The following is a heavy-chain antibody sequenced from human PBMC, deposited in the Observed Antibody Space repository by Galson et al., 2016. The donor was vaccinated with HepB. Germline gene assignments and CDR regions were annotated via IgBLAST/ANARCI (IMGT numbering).Heavy chain of an antibody. CDR2: ITESGGTT. V-gene: IGHV3-23*01. J-gene: IGHJ4*02. Sequence: SLRLSCAASEFTFSSYAMSWVRQAPGKGLEWVSGITESGGTTYYADSVKGRFTISRDNSKNTLYLQMNGLRAEDTAVYYCAKDYGDCSGGRCYSPTLFDYWGQGTLVTFS. D-gene: IGHD2-15*01. CDR1: EFTFSSYA. CDR3: AKDYGDCSGGRCYSPTLFDY.